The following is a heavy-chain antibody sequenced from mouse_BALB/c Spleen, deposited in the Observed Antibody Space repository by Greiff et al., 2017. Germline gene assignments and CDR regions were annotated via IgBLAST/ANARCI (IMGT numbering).Heavy chain of an antibody. D-gene: IGHD2-4*01. CDR2: IYYSGTI. CDR1: GISITTGNYR. J-gene: IGHJ2*01. Sequence: EVKLMESGPGLVKPSQTVSLTCTVTGISITTGNYRWSWIRQFPGNKLEWIGYIYYSGTITYNPSLTSRTTITRDTSKTQFFLEMNSLTAEDTATYYCARERGLDYFDYWGQGTTLTVSS. V-gene: IGHV3-5*02. CDR3: ARERGLDYFDY.